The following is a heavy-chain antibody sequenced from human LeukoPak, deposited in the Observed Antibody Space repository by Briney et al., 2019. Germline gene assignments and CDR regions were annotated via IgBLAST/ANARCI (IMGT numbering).Heavy chain of an antibody. CDR2: ISGSGGST. J-gene: IGHJ4*02. CDR3: AKTPLVFDY. D-gene: IGHD2-2*01. CDR1: GFTFSRYA. Sequence: GGSLRLSCAASGFTFSRYAMRWVRQAPGKGLEWISAISGSGGSTYYADSVKRRFTISRDNSKNTLYLQMNSRRAEETAVYYCAKTPLVFDYWGQGTLVTVSS. V-gene: IGHV3-23*01.